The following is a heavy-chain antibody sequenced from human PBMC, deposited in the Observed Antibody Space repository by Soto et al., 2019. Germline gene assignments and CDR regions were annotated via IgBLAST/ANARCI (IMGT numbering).Heavy chain of an antibody. CDR2: INAGNGNT. D-gene: IGHD4-17*01. Sequence: ASVKVSCKASGYTFTSYAMHWVRQAPGQRLEWMGWINAGNGNTKYSQKFQGWVTMTRDTSISTAYMELSRLRSDDTAVYYCARDHPYGSYFDYWGQGTLVTVSS. CDR1: GYTFTSYA. J-gene: IGHJ4*02. CDR3: ARDHPYGSYFDY. V-gene: IGHV1-3*01.